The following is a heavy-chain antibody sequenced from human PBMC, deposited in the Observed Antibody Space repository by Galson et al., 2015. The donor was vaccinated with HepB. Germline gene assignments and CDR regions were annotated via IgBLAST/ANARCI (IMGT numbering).Heavy chain of an antibody. Sequence: SVKVSCKASGYTFTSYAMHWVRQAPGQRLEWMGWINAGSGNTKYSQKFQGRVTITRDTSASTAYMELSSLRSEDTAVYYCARVGGSGYDPFDYWGQGTLVTVSS. J-gene: IGHJ4*02. CDR1: GYTFTSYA. CDR3: ARVGGSGYDPFDY. V-gene: IGHV1-3*01. D-gene: IGHD5-12*01. CDR2: INAGSGNT.